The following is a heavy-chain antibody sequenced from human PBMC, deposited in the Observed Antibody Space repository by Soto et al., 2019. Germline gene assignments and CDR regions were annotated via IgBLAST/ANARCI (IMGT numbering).Heavy chain of an antibody. V-gene: IGHV1-69*01. CDR2: IIPIFGTA. J-gene: IGHJ6*02. D-gene: IGHD6-6*01. Sequence: QVQLVQSGAEVKKPGSSVKVSCKASGGTFSSYAISWVRQAPGQGLEWMGGIIPIFGTANYAQKFQGRVTITADESTSTAYRELSSLRSEDTAVYYCARVDSSIAARHYYYGMDVWGQGTTVTVSS. CDR3: ARVDSSIAARHYYYGMDV. CDR1: GGTFSSYA.